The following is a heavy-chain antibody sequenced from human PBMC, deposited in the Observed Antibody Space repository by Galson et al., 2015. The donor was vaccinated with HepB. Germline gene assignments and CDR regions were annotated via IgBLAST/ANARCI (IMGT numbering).Heavy chain of an antibody. CDR1: GGSISSGGYS. J-gene: IGHJ3*02. CDR2: IYHSGST. Sequence: TLSLTCAVSGGSISSGGYSWNWIRQPPGKGLEWIGYIYHSGSTYYNPSLKSRVTISVDRSKNQFSLKLSSVTAADTAVYYCARLFISGSYSDDAFDIWGQGTMVTVSS. CDR3: ARLFISGSYSDDAFDI. D-gene: IGHD1-26*01. V-gene: IGHV4-30-2*01.